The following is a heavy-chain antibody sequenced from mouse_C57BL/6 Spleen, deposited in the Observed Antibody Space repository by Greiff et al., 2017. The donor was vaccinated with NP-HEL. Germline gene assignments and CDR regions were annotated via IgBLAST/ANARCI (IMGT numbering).Heavy chain of an antibody. CDR1: GYAFTNYL. CDR2: INPGSGGT. Sequence: QVQLQQSGAELVRPGTSVKVSCKASGYAFTNYLIEWVKQRPGQGLEWIGVINPGSGGTNYNEKFKGKATLTADKSSSTAYMQLSSLTTEESAVYFCARGAKSFDYWGQGTTLTVSS. CDR3: ARGAKSFDY. V-gene: IGHV1-54*01. J-gene: IGHJ2*01.